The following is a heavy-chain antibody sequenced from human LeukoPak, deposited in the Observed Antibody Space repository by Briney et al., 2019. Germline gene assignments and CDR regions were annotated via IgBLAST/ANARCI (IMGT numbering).Heavy chain of an antibody. CDR3: ARHGWHAWYFDL. CDR1: GGSFSGYS. V-gene: IGHV4-34*01. J-gene: IGHJ2*01. CDR2: INQRRNT. Sequence: SETLSLTCVVYGGSFSGYSWSWIRQPPGKGLEWIGEINQRRNTNYNPSLKSRVTISIGTSKNQFSLKLSSVTAADTAVYYCARHGWHAWYFDLWGRGTLVTVSS. D-gene: IGHD6-19*01.